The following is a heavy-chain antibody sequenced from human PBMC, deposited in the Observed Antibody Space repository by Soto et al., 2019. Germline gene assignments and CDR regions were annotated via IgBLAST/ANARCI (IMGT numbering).Heavy chain of an antibody. J-gene: IGHJ5*02. CDR2: FDPEDGET. D-gene: IGHD6-19*01. CDR3: ATRTEAVAGTTWFDL. V-gene: IGHV1-24*01. CDR1: GYNLTELS. Sequence: ASVKVPFKVSGYNLTELSMHWVGPAPGKGLEWMGGFDPEDGETIYAQKFQGRVTMTEDTSTDTAYMELSSLRSEDTAVYYCATRTEAVAGTTWFDLWGQGTPVTVSS.